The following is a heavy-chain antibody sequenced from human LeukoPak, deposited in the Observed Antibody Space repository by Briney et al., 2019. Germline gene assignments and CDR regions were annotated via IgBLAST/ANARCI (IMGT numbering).Heavy chain of an antibody. CDR3: ARHALGYHFFDY. CDR1: GGSISSSSNY. J-gene: IGHJ4*02. CDR2: IYYSGST. Sequence: SETLSLTCTVSGGSISSSSNYWGRIRQPPGKGLEWIGGIYYSGSTYYNPSLKSRVTISVDTSKNQFSLKLSSVTAADTAVYYCARHALGYHFFDYWGQGTLVTVSS. V-gene: IGHV4-39*01. D-gene: IGHD2-2*01.